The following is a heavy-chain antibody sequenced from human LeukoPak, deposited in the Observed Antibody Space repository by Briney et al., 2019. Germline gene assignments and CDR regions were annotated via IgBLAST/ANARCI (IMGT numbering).Heavy chain of an antibody. D-gene: IGHD6-13*01. CDR1: GRSISSSSHY. V-gene: IGHV4-39*01. J-gene: IGHJ5*02. Sequence: SETLSLPCTVSGRSISSSSHYWGWIRQRPGKGLERHGSIYDSGSTYYNPSLKSRVTISVDTSKNQFSLKLTSMTAADTAVYYCARHAWGSSWYYWFDPWGQGTLVTVSS. CDR3: ARHAWGSSWYYWFDP. CDR2: IYDSGST.